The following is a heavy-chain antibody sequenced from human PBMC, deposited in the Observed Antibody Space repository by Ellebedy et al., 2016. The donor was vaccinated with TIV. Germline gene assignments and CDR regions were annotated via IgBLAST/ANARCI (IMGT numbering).Heavy chain of an antibody. V-gene: IGHV4-31*03. CDR2: IYYSGST. J-gene: IGHJ4*02. D-gene: IGHD5-18*01. CDR3: ARSLDTAMANYDY. CDR1: GGSVSSGNYY. Sequence: SETLSLTCSVSGGSVSSGNYYWGWIRQHPGKGLEWIGYIYYSGSTFYNPSLKSRVTISIDTSKNQFSLKLSSVTAADTAVYYCARSLDTAMANYDYWGQGTLVTVSS.